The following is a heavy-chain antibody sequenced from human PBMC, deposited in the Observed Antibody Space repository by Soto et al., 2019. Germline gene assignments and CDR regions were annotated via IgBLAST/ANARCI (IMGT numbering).Heavy chain of an antibody. J-gene: IGHJ4*02. CDR2: IYWDDDK. CDR3: AHRPIINAFWSGYYSAPGYYFDY. Sequence: QITLKESGPTLVKPTQTLTLTCTFSGFSLSTSGVGVGWIRQPPGKALEWLALIYWDDDKRYSPSLKSRLTITKDTSKNQVVLTMTNMDPVDTATYYCAHRPIINAFWSGYYSAPGYYFDYWGQGTLVTVSS. CDR1: GFSLSTSGVG. V-gene: IGHV2-5*02. D-gene: IGHD3-3*01.